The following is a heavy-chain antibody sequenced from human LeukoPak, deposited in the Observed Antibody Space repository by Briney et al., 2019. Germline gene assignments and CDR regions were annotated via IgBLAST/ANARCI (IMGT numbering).Heavy chain of an antibody. V-gene: IGHV3-9*01. CDR3: AKDIARDENGFDY. Sequence: GGSLRLSCAASGFTFDDYAMHWVRQAPGKGLEWVSGISWNSGSIGYADTVKGRFTISRDNAKNSLYLQMNSLRSEDTALYYCAKDIARDENGFDYWGQGTLVTVSS. D-gene: IGHD2-8*01. CDR1: GFTFDDYA. J-gene: IGHJ4*02. CDR2: ISWNSGSI.